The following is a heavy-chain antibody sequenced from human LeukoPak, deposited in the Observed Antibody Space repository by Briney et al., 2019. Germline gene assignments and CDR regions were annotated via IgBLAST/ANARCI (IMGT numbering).Heavy chain of an antibody. V-gene: IGHV3-23*01. CDR1: GFTFSSYA. CDR3: AKSPGIVGATCFDY. J-gene: IGHJ4*02. CDR2: ISVSGGST. D-gene: IGHD1-26*01. Sequence: GGSLRLSSAASGFTFSSYAMSWVRQAPGKGLEWVSAISVSGGSTYYADSVKGRFTISRDNSKNTLYLQMNSLRAEDTAVYYCAKSPGIVGATCFDYWGQGTLVTVSS.